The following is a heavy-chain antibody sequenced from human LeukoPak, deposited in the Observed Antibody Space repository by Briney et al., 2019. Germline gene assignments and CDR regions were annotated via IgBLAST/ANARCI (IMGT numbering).Heavy chain of an antibody. D-gene: IGHD2-15*01. CDR1: GYTFTSYG. CDR2: ISAYNGNT. V-gene: IGHV1-18*01. Sequence: ASVKVSCKASGYTFTSYGISWVRQAPGQGLEWMGWISAYNGNTNYAQKVQGRVTITTDTSTSTAYMELRSLRSDDTAVCYCARGVLGCSGRSGRPYDWFARWSQGTLATVSA. J-gene: IGHJ5*02. CDR3: ARGVLGCSGRSGRPYDWFAR.